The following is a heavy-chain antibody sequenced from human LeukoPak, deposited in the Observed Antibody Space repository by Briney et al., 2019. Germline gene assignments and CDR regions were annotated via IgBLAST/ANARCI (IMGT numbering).Heavy chain of an antibody. J-gene: IGHJ3*02. Sequence: ASVKVSCKASGYTFTGYYMHWVRQAPGQGLDWMGWINPNSGGTNYAQKFQGRATMTRDTSISTAYMELSRLRSDDTAVYYCARDLVTITAFDIWDQGTMVTVSS. CDR3: ARDLVTITAFDI. V-gene: IGHV1-2*02. CDR2: INPNSGGT. CDR1: GYTFTGYY. D-gene: IGHD3-9*01.